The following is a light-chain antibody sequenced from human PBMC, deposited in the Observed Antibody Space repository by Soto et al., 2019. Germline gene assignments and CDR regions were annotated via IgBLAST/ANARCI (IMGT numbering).Light chain of an antibody. Sequence: EIVLTQSPGTLSLSPGERATLACRASQSVSNNYLAWYQQKPGQAPRLVIYGASNRATGIPDRFSGSGSGTDFTLTIIRLEPEDFAVYYCQQYGSSQWTFGQGTKVDIK. CDR2: GAS. J-gene: IGKJ1*01. V-gene: IGKV3-20*01. CDR1: QSVSNNY. CDR3: QQYGSSQWT.